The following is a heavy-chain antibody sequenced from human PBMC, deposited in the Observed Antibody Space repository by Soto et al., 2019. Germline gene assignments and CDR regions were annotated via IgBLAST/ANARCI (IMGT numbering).Heavy chain of an antibody. J-gene: IGHJ4*02. CDR3: ARQFFGDGYNYDFDY. CDR2: IYYSGST. Sequence: SETLSLTCTVSGGSISSSSYYWGWIRQPPGKGLEWIGSIYYSGSTYYNPSLKSRVTISVDTSKNQFSLKLSSVTAADTAVYCCARQFFGDGYNYDFDYWGQGTLVTVSS. D-gene: IGHD5-12*01. CDR1: GGSISSSSYY. V-gene: IGHV4-39*01.